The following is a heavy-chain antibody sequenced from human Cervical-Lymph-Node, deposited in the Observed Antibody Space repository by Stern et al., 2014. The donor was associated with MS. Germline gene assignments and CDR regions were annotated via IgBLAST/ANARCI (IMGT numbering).Heavy chain of an antibody. J-gene: IGHJ6*02. CDR2: ISTSGSAT. Sequence: EVQLVESGGGMVQPGGSLRLSCAASGFTFSTYSMNWVRQAPGKGPEWLSYISTSGSATYHADSVKGRFTISRDNAKNSLYLQMNTLRDEDTAVYYCARDGKYYDFRSGDYYFYTMDVWGQGTMVTVSS. V-gene: IGHV3-48*02. CDR1: GFTFSTYS. CDR3: ARDGKYYDFRSGDYYFYTMDV. D-gene: IGHD3-3*01.